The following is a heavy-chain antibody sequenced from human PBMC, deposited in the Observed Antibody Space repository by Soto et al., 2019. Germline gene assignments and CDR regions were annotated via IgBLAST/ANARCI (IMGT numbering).Heavy chain of an antibody. CDR3: AKDLSFRVPAEEYHYYYYGMDV. V-gene: IGHV3-9*01. D-gene: IGHD2-2*01. CDR2: ISWNSGSI. Sequence: PGGSLRLSCAASGFTFDDYAMHWVRQAPGKGLEWVSGISWNSGSIGYADSVKGRFTISRDNAKNSLYLQMNSLRAEDTALYYCAKDLSFRVPAEEYHYYYYGMDVWGQGTTVTVSS. CDR1: GFTFDDYA. J-gene: IGHJ6*02.